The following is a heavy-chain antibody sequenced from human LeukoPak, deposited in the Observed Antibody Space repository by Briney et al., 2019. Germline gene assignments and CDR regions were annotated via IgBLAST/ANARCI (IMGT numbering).Heavy chain of an antibody. CDR2: IYYSGST. D-gene: IGHD4-11*01. V-gene: IGHV4-39*01. J-gene: IGHJ4*02. Sequence: SETLSLTCTVSGGSISSSSYYWGWIRQPPGKGLEWIGSIYYSGSTYYNPSLKSRVTISVDTSKNQFSLKLSSVTAADTAVYYCARHEFYSNYFDYWGQGTLVTVSS. CDR1: GGSISSSSYY. CDR3: ARHEFYSNYFDY.